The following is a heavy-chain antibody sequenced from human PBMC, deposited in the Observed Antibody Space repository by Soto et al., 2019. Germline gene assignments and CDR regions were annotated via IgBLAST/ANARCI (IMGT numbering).Heavy chain of an antibody. CDR2: ISSSSSDI. Sequence: EVQLVESGGGLVKPGGSLRLSCAASGFTFSSYSMNWVRQAPGKGLEWVSSISSSSSDIYYEESVKGRFTVSRDNAKSSLYLQMNSLSGEETAVYYCAGRSYRDDAFDIWVRGTMVTVSS. CDR3: AGRSYRDDAFDI. V-gene: IGHV3-21*01. J-gene: IGHJ3*02. CDR1: GFTFSSYS.